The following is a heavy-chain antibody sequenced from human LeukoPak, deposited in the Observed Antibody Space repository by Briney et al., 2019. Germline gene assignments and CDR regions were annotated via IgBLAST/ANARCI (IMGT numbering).Heavy chain of an antibody. V-gene: IGHV3-43*01. CDR2: ISGDGGST. CDR3: AKDMIPMSSGSPTLLWED. J-gene: IGHJ4*02. CDR1: GFTFSTYW. Sequence: PGGSLRLSCAVSGFTFSTYWMHWVRQAPGKGLEWVSLISGDGGSTYYADSVKGRFTISRDNSKNSLFLQMNSLRTEDTALYYCAKDMIPMSSGSPTLLWEDWGQGTLVTVSS. D-gene: IGHD2/OR15-2a*01.